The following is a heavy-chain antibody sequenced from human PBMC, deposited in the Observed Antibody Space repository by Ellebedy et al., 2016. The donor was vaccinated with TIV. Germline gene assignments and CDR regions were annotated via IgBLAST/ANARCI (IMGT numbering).Heavy chain of an antibody. CDR2: ISGSGGST. CDR3: AKDRDGYNWVIDY. D-gene: IGHD5-24*01. CDR1: GFTFSSYA. Sequence: GGSLRLXXAASGFTFSSYAMSWVRQAPGKGLEWVSAISGSGGSTYYADSVKGRFTISRDNSKNTLYLQMNSLRAEDTAVYYCAKDRDGYNWVIDYWGQGTLVTVSS. V-gene: IGHV3-23*01. J-gene: IGHJ4*02.